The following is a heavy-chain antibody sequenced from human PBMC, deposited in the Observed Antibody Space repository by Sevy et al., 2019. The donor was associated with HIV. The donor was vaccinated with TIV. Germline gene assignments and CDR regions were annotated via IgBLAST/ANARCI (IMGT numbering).Heavy chain of an antibody. CDR1: GFTFSSYS. Sequence: GGSLRLSCAASGFTFSSYSMNWVRQAPGKGLEWVSSISSSSSYIYYADSVKGRFTISRDNAKNSLYLQMNSLRAEDTAVYYCASTAGGEAFDIWGQGTMVTVSS. CDR2: ISSSSSYI. J-gene: IGHJ3*02. D-gene: IGHD2-8*02. V-gene: IGHV3-21*01. CDR3: ASTAGGEAFDI.